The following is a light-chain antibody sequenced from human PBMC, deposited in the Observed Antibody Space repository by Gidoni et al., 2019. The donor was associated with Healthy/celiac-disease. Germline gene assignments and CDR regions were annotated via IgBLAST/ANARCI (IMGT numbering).Light chain of an antibody. V-gene: IGKV1-5*03. J-gene: IGKJ1*01. Sequence: DIKMTQSPSTLSASVGDRVTITCRASQSISSWLAWYQQKPGKAPKLLIYKASSLESGVPSRFSGSGSGTEFTLTISSLQPDDFATYYCQQYNSYSRTFGQGQGGNQT. CDR3: QQYNSYSRT. CDR2: KAS. CDR1: QSISSW.